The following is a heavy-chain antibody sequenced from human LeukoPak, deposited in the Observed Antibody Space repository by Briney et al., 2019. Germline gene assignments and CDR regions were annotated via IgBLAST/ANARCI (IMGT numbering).Heavy chain of an antibody. CDR1: GFTFSNAW. J-gene: IGHJ4*02. V-gene: IGHV3-15*01. Sequence: PGGSLRLSCAASGFTFSNAWMSWVRQAPGKGLEWVGRIKSKTDGGTTDYAAPVKGRFTISRDDSKNTLYLQMNSLKTEDTAVYYCTTYHKLLWFGELLSQFDYWGQGTLVTLSS. CDR2: IKSKTDGGTT. D-gene: IGHD3-10*01. CDR3: TTYHKLLWFGELLSQFDY.